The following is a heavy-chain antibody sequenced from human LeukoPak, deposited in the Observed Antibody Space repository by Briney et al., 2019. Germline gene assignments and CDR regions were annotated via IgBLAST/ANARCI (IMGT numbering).Heavy chain of an antibody. CDR2: ISYDGSNK. V-gene: IGHV3-30*04. Sequence: PGGSLRLSCAASEFTFSSNAMHWVRQAPGKGLEWVAVISYDGSNKYYADSVKGRFTISRDNSKNTLYLQMNSLRAEDTAVYYCARDRYHFWSGYKRPTEPNFDYWGQGTLVTVSS. CDR3: ARDRYHFWSGYKRPTEPNFDY. CDR1: EFTFSSNA. D-gene: IGHD3-3*02. J-gene: IGHJ4*02.